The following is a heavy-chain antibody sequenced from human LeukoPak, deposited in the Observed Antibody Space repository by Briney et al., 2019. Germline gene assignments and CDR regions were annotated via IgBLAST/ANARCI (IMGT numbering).Heavy chain of an antibody. J-gene: IGHJ6*02. Sequence: SETLSLTCTVSGCSISSYYWSWIRQPAGKGLEWIGRIYTSGSTNYNPSLKSRVTMSVDTSKNQFSLKLSSVTAADPAVYYCARDFVPLWLVHSGSGRMDVWGQGTTVTVSS. CDR2: IYTSGST. CDR3: ARDFVPLWLVHSGSGRMDV. CDR1: GCSISSYY. V-gene: IGHV4-4*07. D-gene: IGHD1-26*01.